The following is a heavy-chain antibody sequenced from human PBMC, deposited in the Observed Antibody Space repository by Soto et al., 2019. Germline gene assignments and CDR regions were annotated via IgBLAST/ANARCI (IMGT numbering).Heavy chain of an antibody. CDR1: GGSISSSTYY. Sequence: SETLSLTCTVSGGSISSSTYYWGWIRQPPGKGLEWIGSIYYSGSTYYSPSLKSRVTISVDTSKNQFSLNLSSVTAADTAVYYCARSSTIRPNFVYWGQGTLVTVS. CDR2: IYYSGST. J-gene: IGHJ4*02. V-gene: IGHV4-39*01. D-gene: IGHD2-2*01. CDR3: ARSSTIRPNFVY.